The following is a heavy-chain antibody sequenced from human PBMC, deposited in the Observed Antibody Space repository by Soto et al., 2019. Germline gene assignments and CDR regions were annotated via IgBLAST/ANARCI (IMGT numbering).Heavy chain of an antibody. J-gene: IGHJ4*02. V-gene: IGHV1-46*01. Sequence: QVQLVQSGAEVKKPGASVKVSCKASGYTFTSYYMHWVRQAPGQGLEWMGIINPSGGSTTYAQKFQGRVTMTKDTSTSTVYMELSSLRSGATAVYYCARVGGYSYGGVDYWGQGTLVTVSS. CDR3: ARVGGYSYGGVDY. CDR1: GYTFTSYY. D-gene: IGHD5-18*01. CDR2: INPSGGST.